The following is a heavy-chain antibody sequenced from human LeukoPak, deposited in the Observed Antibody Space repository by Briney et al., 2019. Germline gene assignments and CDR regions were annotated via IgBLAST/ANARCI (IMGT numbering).Heavy chain of an antibody. CDR3: ARVGVRGVNGRAYFDF. V-gene: IGHV5-51*01. CDR1: GYSFTTYW. CDR2: IYPGDSDT. D-gene: IGHD3-10*01. J-gene: IGHJ4*02. Sequence: GESLKISCKGSGYSFTTYWIAWVRQMPGKGLEWMGIIYPGDSDTTYNPSFQGQVTFSADKSISTAYLQWSSLKASDTAIYYCARVGVRGVNGRAYFDFWGQGTLVTVSS.